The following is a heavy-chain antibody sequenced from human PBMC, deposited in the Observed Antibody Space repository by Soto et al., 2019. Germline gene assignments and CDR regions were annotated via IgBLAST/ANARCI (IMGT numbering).Heavy chain of an antibody. V-gene: IGHV3-21*01. CDR2: ISSSSSYI. Sequence: GGSLRLSCAASGFTFSSYSMNWVRQAPGKGLEWVSSISSSSSYIYYADSVKGRFTISRDNAKNSLYLQMNSLRAEDTAVYYCARGEDYDFWSGYLDADYWGQGTLVTVSS. D-gene: IGHD3-3*01. CDR3: ARGEDYDFWSGYLDADY. CDR1: GFTFSSYS. J-gene: IGHJ4*02.